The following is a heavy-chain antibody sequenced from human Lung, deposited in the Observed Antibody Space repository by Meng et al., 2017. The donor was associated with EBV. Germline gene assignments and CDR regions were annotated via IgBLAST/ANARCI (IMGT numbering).Heavy chain of an antibody. J-gene: IGHJ4*02. CDR3: ARPRLVWMFDY. Sequence: QKELGPGWVKLSKTRSPTCTSCEASGDSCTNYVSWIRRRPGKGRLGLRECMNRSSTTKGPSQKSRATLTVNTTKNQCSLNLNPGTVGAAAVYVCARPRLVWMFDYWGQGALVTVSS. CDR1: EASGDSCTNY. CDR2: CMNRSST. D-gene: IGHD6-19*01. V-gene: IGHV4-61*01.